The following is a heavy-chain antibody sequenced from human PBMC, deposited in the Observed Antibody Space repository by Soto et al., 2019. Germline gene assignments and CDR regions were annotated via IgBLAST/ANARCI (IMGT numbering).Heavy chain of an antibody. CDR3: AKSQSGSGNYYATLDY. CDR2: ISGSGGSV. CDR1: GFTFTRFA. J-gene: IGHJ4*02. D-gene: IGHD3-10*01. Sequence: EVELLESGGGLVQPGASLRLSCAASGFTFTRFAMSWVRQSPNKSLEWVSGISGSGGSVYHADSVRGRFTVSRDNSRDTVHLQMNSLRAGDTAIYYCAKSQSGSGNYYATLDYWGRGTLVIVSS. V-gene: IGHV3-23*01.